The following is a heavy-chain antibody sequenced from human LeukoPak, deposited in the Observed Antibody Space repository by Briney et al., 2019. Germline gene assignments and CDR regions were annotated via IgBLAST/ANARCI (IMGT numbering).Heavy chain of an antibody. CDR3: ARDPYYGAPDY. Sequence: SETLSLTCTVSGGSISSYYWSWIRQPPGKGLEWIGYIYYSGSTNYDPSLKSRVTISVDTSKNQFSLKLSSVTAADTAVYYCARDPYYGAPDYWGQGTLVTVSS. V-gene: IGHV4-59*01. CDR1: GGSISSYY. CDR2: IYYSGST. D-gene: IGHD4-17*01. J-gene: IGHJ4*02.